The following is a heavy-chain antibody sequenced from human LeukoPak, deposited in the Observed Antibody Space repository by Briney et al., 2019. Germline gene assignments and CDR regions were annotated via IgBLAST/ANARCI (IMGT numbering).Heavy chain of an antibody. V-gene: IGHV3-21*01. CDR3: ARDGDTVLTRGYYYYLDV. CDR2: ISTSSSYI. D-gene: IGHD4-23*01. J-gene: IGHJ6*03. Sequence: PGGSLRLSCTVSGFTVSSNSMSWVRQAPGKGLEWVSSISTSSSYIYYADSVKGRFTISRDNARNSLYLEMNSLRAEDTAVYFWARDGDTVLTRGYYYYLDVWGKGTTVTVSS. CDR1: GFTVSSNS.